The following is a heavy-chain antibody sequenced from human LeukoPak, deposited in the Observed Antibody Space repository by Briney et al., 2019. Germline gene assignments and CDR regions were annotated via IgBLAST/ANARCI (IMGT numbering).Heavy chain of an antibody. CDR1: GYTFTSYG. D-gene: IGHD6-19*01. CDR2: ISAYNGNT. V-gene: IGHV1-18*01. CDR3: ARDFEAVADEQGYDAFDI. Sequence: ASVKVSCKASGYTFTSYGISWVRQAPGQGLEWMGWISAYNGNTNYAQKLQGRVTVTKDTSTSRVYMELRSLRPDDTAVYYCARDFEAVADEQGYDAFDIWGQGTMVTVSS. J-gene: IGHJ3*02.